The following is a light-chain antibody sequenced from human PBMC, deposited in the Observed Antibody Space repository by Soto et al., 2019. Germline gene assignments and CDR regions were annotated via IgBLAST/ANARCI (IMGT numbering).Light chain of an antibody. CDR2: AAS. CDR1: QSVGRNY. J-gene: IGKJ4*01. Sequence: EIVLTQSPGTLSLSPGDRATLSCRASQSVGRNYLAWYQQKPGQAPRLLIFAASSRSTGIPDRFSGSGSGTDFTLTISRLEPEDFAVYYCQQYGTSPPLTFGGGTKVEIK. CDR3: QQYGTSPPLT. V-gene: IGKV3-20*01.